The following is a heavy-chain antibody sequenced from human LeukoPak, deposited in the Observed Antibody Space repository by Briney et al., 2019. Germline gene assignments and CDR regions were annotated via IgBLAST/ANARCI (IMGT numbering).Heavy chain of an antibody. CDR3: ARVDSSGYSKGDAFDI. J-gene: IGHJ3*02. V-gene: IGHV4-59*01. CDR2: IYYSGST. CDR1: GGSISSYY. D-gene: IGHD3-22*01. Sequence: SGTLSLTCAVSGGSISSYYWSWIRPPPGKGLEWIGHIYYSGSTNYDPSLKSRVTLSVDTSKNQFSLKLSCVTAADTAVYYCARVDSSGYSKGDAFDIWGQGTMVTVSS.